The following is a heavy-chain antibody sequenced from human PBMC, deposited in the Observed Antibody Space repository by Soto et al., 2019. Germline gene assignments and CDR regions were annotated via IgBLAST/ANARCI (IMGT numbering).Heavy chain of an antibody. CDR2: ISYDGSNK. CDR1: GFTFSSYA. D-gene: IGHD1-26*01. J-gene: IGHJ4*02. CDR3: AKSGWFPAWELQGSFGY. Sequence: GGSLRLSCAASGFTFSSYAMHWVRQAPGKGLEWVAVISYDGSNKYYADSVKGRFTISRDNSKNTLYLQMNSLRAEDTAVYYCAKSGWFPAWELQGSFGYWGQGTLVTV. V-gene: IGHV3-30-3*02.